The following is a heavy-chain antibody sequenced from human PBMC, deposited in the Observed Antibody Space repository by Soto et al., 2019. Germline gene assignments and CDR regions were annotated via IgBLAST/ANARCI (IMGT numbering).Heavy chain of an antibody. CDR3: ARMPSPNWYFDL. J-gene: IGHJ2*01. Sequence: QVQLQQWGAGLLKPSETLSLTCAVYGGSFSTYYWSWIRQPPGTGLEWIGEIKHSGSTNYNPSLKRRVTISIDTSTDQFSLTLSSVTAADTAVYYWARMPSPNWYFDLWGRGTLVTVAS. V-gene: IGHV4-34*01. CDR1: GGSFSTYY. CDR2: IKHSGST. D-gene: IGHD2-2*01.